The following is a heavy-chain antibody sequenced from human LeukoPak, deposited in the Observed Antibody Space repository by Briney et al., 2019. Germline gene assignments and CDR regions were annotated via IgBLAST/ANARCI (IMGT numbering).Heavy chain of an antibody. J-gene: IGHJ4*02. V-gene: IGHV3-11*04. CDR2: ISSSGSTI. Sequence: GGSLRLSCAASGFTFSDYYMSWIRQAPGKGLEWVSYISSSGSTIYYADSVKGRFTISRDNSKNTLYLQMNSLRAEDTAVYFCARDNRMATFSFDYWGQGTLVTVSS. CDR1: GFTFSDYY. CDR3: ARDNRMATFSFDY. D-gene: IGHD5-12*01.